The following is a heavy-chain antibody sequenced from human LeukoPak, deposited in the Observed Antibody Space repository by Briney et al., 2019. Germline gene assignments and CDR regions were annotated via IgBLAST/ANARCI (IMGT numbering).Heavy chain of an antibody. CDR3: AKDLLGDY. J-gene: IGHJ4*02. D-gene: IGHD1-26*01. V-gene: IGHV3-23*01. Sequence: PGGSLSVSCAASGFTFSSYALSWVRQAPGKGLEWVSDISGSGGSTYYADSVKGRFTISRDNSKNTLYLQMNSLRAEDTAVYYCAKDLLGDYWGQGTLVTVSS. CDR1: GFTFSSYA. CDR2: ISGSGGST.